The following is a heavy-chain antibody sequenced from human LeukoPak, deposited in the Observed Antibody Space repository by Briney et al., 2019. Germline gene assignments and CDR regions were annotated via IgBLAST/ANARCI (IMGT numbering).Heavy chain of an antibody. V-gene: IGHV3-30*04. J-gene: IGHJ4*02. D-gene: IGHD2-21*02. CDR1: GFTFSSYA. Sequence: PGGSLRLSCAASGFTFSSYAMHWVRQAPGKGLEWVAVISYDGSNKYYADSVKGRFTISGDNSKNTLYLQMNSLRAEDTAVYYCARAYCGGDCYSAYWGQGTLVTVSS. CDR3: ARAYCGGDCYSAY. CDR2: ISYDGSNK.